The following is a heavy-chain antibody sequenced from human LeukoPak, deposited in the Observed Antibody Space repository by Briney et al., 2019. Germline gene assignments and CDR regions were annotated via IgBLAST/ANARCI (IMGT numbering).Heavy chain of an antibody. CDR1: GFPFSSYW. CDR2: IKQDGGET. V-gene: IGHV3-7*01. J-gene: IGHJ4*02. CDR3: TREDHSNYNY. Sequence: GGSLRLSCAASGFPFSSYWMAWVRQTPGKGLEWVASIKQDGGETFYVDSVKGRFTISRDNAKNSLYLQMNSLRAEDTAVYYCTREDHSNYNYWGQGTLVTVSS. D-gene: IGHD4-11*01.